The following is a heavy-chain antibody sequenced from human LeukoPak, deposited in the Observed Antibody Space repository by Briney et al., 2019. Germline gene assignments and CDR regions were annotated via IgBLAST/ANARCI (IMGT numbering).Heavy chain of an antibody. D-gene: IGHD2-21*02. V-gene: IGHV3-74*01. CDR1: GFTFSSYW. CDR3: VRDDSYRLE. CDR2: INTHGNAA. J-gene: IGHJ4*02. Sequence: GGSLRLSCAASGFTFSSYWMHWVRHAPGKGLVWVSRINTHGNAATYADSVKGRFNISRDNAKNTLYLQMNSLRVEDTVVYYCVRDDSYRLEWGQGTLVTVSS.